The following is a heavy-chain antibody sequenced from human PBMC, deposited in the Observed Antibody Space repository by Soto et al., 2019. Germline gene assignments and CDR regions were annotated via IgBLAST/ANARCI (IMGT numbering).Heavy chain of an antibody. CDR1: GYTVTSYG. CDR2: IIPIFGTA. D-gene: IGHD6-19*01. Sequence: ASVKVSCKASGYTVTSYGISWVRQAPGQGLEWMGGIIPIFGTANYAQKFQGRVTITADESTSTAYMELSSLRSEDTAVYYCARASGGWYRAIPKLFDYWGQGTLVTV. J-gene: IGHJ4*02. CDR3: ARASGGWYRAIPKLFDY. V-gene: IGHV1-69*13.